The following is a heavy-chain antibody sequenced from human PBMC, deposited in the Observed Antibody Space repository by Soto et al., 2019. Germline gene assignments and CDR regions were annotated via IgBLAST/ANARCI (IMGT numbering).Heavy chain of an antibody. D-gene: IGHD6-6*01. J-gene: IGHJ4*02. CDR1: GGSFSGYY. V-gene: IGHV4-34*01. CDR2: INHSGST. CDR3: AMGFSSSSGDYFDY. Sequence: SETLSLTCAVYGGSFSGYYWSWIRQPPGKGLEWIGEINHSGSTNYNPSLKSRVTISVDTSKNQFSLKLSSVTAADTAVYYCAMGFSSSSGDYFDYWGQGTLVTVSS.